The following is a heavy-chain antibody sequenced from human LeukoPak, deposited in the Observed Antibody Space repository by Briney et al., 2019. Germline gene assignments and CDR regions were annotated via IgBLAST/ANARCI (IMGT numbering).Heavy chain of an antibody. CDR3: ARVLRQQLTHNWFDP. CDR1: GYTFTSYG. J-gene: IGHJ5*02. CDR2: ISAYNGNT. D-gene: IGHD6-13*01. V-gene: IGHV1-18*01. Sequence: ASVKVSCKASGYTFTSYGISWVRQAPGQGLEWMGWISAYNGNTNYAQKLQGRVTMTTDTSTSTAYMELSSLRSEDTAVYYCARVLRQQLTHNWFDPWGQGTLVTVSS.